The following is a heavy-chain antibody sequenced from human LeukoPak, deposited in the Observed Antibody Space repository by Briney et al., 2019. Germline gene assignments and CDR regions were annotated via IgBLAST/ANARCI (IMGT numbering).Heavy chain of an antibody. Sequence: GGSLRLSCSASGFTFSSYAMSWVRRAPGKGLEWVSGISESGGSTHYADSVKGRVTISRDNSKNTLYLQMNSLRAEDTAVYYCAKTKPYGTTLFGGIDWGQGALVTVSS. V-gene: IGHV3-23*01. CDR1: GFTFSSYA. J-gene: IGHJ4*02. CDR2: ISESGGST. CDR3: AKTKPYGTTLFGGID. D-gene: IGHD3-10*02.